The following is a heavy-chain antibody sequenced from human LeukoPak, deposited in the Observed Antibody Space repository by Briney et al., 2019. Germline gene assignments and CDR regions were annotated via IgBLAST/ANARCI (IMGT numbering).Heavy chain of an antibody. Sequence: GGSLRLSCAASGFTFKTYAMHWVRQAPGKGLEEVAVISYEGSKIYYADSVKGRFTISRDNSKTTVFLQITSLSTEDTAVYYCARDLTIWLNYFDYWGQGTLVTVSS. CDR3: ARDLTIWLNYFDY. D-gene: IGHD3-3*01. J-gene: IGHJ4*02. CDR2: ISYEGSKI. CDR1: GFTFKTYA. V-gene: IGHV3-30*04.